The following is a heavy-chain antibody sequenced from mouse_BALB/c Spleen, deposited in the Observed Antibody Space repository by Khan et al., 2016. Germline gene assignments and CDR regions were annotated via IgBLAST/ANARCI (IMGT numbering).Heavy chain of an antibody. CDR3: GRDGLYGFYAMDY. D-gene: IGHD1-1*02. CDR1: GYSITSNYA. V-gene: IGHV3-2*02. J-gene: IGHJ4*01. Sequence: EVQLQESGPGLVKPSQSLSLTCTVTGYSITSNYAWNWIRQFPGNKLEWVAYITFSGSTGYNPSLRSRISITRDTSKNQFFLQLNSVTTEDTATYYCGRDGLYGFYAMDYWGQGTSVTVSS. CDR2: ITFSGST.